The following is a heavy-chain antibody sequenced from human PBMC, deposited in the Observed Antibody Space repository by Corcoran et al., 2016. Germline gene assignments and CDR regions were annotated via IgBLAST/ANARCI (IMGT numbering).Heavy chain of an antibody. CDR2: IYPGDSDT. CDR3: AGSPPRGNYPSFDY. D-gene: IGHD1-26*01. V-gene: IGHV5-51*01. Sequence: EVQLVQSGAEVKKPGESLKISCKGSGYSFTSYWIGWVRQMPGKGLECMGIIYPGDSDTRYSPSFQGQVTMSADKSISTAYLQWSSLKASDSAIYYWAGSPPRGNYPSFDYWGQGTLVTVPS. J-gene: IGHJ4*02. CDR1: GYSFTSYW.